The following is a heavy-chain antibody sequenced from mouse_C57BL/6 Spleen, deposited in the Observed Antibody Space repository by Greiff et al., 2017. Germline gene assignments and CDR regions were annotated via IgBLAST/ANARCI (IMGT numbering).Heavy chain of an antibody. D-gene: IGHD1-1*01. Sequence: QVQLQQPGAELVKPGASVKLSCKASGYTFTSYWMHWVKQRPGQGLEWIGMIHPNSGSTNYNEKFKSKATLTVDKSSSTAYMQLSSLTSEDSAVYCCAKGYGSSCDYFDYWGQGTTLTVSS. V-gene: IGHV1-64*01. J-gene: IGHJ2*01. CDR2: IHPNSGST. CDR1: GYTFTSYW. CDR3: AKGYGSSCDYFDY.